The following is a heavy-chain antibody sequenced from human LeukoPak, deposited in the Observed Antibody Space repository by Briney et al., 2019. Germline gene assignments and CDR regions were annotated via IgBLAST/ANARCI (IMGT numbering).Heavy chain of an antibody. J-gene: IGHJ4*02. CDR2: ISYNGSDK. D-gene: IGHD6-13*01. Sequence: PGRSLRLSCAASGFTFSSYGMHWVRQAPGKGLEWVAVISYNGSDKKYADPVKGRFTISRDNSKNTLYLQMNSLRADDTALYYCTKDHHIAAAGYYFDYWGQGTLVTVSS. CDR3: TKDHHIAAAGYYFDY. V-gene: IGHV3-30*18. CDR1: GFTFSSYG.